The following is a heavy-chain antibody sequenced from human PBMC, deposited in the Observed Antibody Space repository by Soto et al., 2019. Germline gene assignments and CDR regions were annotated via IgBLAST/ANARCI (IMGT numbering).Heavy chain of an antibody. D-gene: IGHD3-16*02. V-gene: IGHV3-48*03. CDR3: TRYRWFDA. Sequence: EEQLAESGGGLVQPGGSLRLSCAASGFTFSNYEMNWVRQAPGKGPGWISYISSRGTVKHHADSVKGRFTISRDNAKNSLYLQMDSLRAEDTAVYYCTRYRWFDAWGQGTLVTVSS. CDR1: GFTFSNYE. J-gene: IGHJ5*02. CDR2: ISSRGTVK.